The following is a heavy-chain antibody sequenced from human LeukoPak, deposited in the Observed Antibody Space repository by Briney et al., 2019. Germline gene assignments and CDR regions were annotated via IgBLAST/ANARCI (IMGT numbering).Heavy chain of an antibody. D-gene: IGHD2-21*01. CDR3: ARDVAYSAFDY. V-gene: IGHV3-7*01. J-gene: IGHJ4*02. CDR1: GITFSNSW. CDR2: IRPDGSEG. Sequence: GGSLRLSCTPSGITFSNSWMSWVRQAPGKGLEWVATIRPDGSEGYYADSVRGRFTISRDNSKNSFYLQMSSLRAEDTGVFYCARDVAYSAFDYWGQGTLVTVPS.